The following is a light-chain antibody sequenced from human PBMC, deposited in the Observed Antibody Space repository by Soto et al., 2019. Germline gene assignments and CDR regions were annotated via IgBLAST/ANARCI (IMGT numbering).Light chain of an antibody. V-gene: IGKV1-5*03. CDR3: QQYNNYFT. Sequence: IPLTQSPSTLSASVGDRVTITCRASQSVQTWLAWFQQKPGKAPKLLIYKATTLETGVPSRFSGSGSETEFTLTISSLQPDDLGTYYCQQYNNYFTFGQGTKVDI. CDR1: QSVQTW. CDR2: KAT. J-gene: IGKJ1*01.